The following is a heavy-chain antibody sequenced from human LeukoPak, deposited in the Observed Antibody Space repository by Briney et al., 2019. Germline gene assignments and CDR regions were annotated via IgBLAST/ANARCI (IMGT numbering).Heavy chain of an antibody. CDR3: ARLTCISCYMAY. CDR1: GYSFTSYW. J-gene: IGHJ4*02. Sequence: GGSLRISCRGSGYSFTSYWIGWVRQMPGKGLEWMGIIYPGDSDTRYSPSFQGQVTISADKSISTAYLQWSSLKASDAAMYYCARLTCISCYMAYWGQGTLVTVSS. D-gene: IGHD2-2*02. V-gene: IGHV5-51*01. CDR2: IYPGDSDT.